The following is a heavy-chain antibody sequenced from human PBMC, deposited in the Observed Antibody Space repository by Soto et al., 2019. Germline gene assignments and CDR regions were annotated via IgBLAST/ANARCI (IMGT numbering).Heavy chain of an antibody. V-gene: IGHV3-33*01. D-gene: IGHD3-10*01. CDR1: GITFPNYD. CDR2: IWYDGSNK. J-gene: IGHJ6*02. CDR3: ARGSYGLDF. Sequence: QVQLVESGGGVVQPERSLRLSCAASGITFPNYDMNWVRQAPGKGLEWVAIIWYDGSNKYYADSVKGRFTISRDNSKNTVYLQMNSLRVEDTAVYYCARGSYGLDFWGQGTTVTVSS.